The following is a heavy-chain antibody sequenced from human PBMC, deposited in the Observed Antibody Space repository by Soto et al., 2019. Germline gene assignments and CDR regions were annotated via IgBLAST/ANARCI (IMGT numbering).Heavy chain of an antibody. V-gene: IGHV4-30-4*01. D-gene: IGHD3-16*02. CDR3: ASLRCPSTPCDRWFDP. CDR1: GGSISNGDFY. Sequence: QVHLQESGPGLVKPSQTLSLTCTVSGGSISNGDFYWNWIRQPPGKALEWIGFIYYSGTTYYNPSLKSRVAMSVDTSKNQVSLNLTSVTAADTAVYYCASLRCPSTPCDRWFDPWGQGTLVTVSS. CDR2: IYYSGTT. J-gene: IGHJ5*02.